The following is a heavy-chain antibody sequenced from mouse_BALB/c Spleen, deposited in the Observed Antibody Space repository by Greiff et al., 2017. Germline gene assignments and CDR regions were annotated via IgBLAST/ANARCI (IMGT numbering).Heavy chain of an antibody. D-gene: IGHD2-10*01. Sequence: QVHVKQPGAELVKPGASVKLSCKASGYTFTSYWMHWVKQRPGQGLEWIGEIDPSDSYTNYNQKFKGKATLTVDKSSSTAYMQLSSLTSEDSAVYYCATYYGKLWYFDVWGAGTTVTVSS. CDR2: IDPSDSYT. J-gene: IGHJ1*01. CDR3: ATYYGKLWYFDV. CDR1: GYTFTSYW. V-gene: IGHV1-69*02.